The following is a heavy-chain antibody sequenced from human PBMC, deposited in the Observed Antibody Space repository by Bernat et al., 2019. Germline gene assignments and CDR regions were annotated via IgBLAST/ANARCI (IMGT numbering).Heavy chain of an antibody. CDR2: ISYDGSNK. CDR3: ARVGYSGYDPRYYFDY. D-gene: IGHD5-12*01. V-gene: IGHV3-30-3*01. J-gene: IGHJ4*02. Sequence: VQLVESGGGLVKPGGSLRLSCAASGFSFSSYAMHWVRQAPGKGLEWVAVISYDGSNKYYADSVKGRFTISRDNSKNTLYLQMNSLRAEDTAVYYCARVGYSGYDPRYYFDYWGQGTLVTVSS. CDR1: GFSFSSYA.